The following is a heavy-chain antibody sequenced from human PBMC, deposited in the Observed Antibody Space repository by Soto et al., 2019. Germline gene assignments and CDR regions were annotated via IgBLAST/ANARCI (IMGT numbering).Heavy chain of an antibody. J-gene: IGHJ4*02. V-gene: IGHV3-30*18. Sequence: QVQLVESGGGVVQPGRSLRLSCAASGFTFSNYGMHWVRQAPGKGLEWVAIILYDGDNEYYADSVRGRFTISRDNSKNTLYLQTSSLRHEDTAVYYCAKDGGPVYCNSPGCSAKHFDYWGQGTLVTVSS. D-gene: IGHD2-2*01. CDR3: AKDGGPVYCNSPGCSAKHFDY. CDR2: ILYDGDNE. CDR1: GFTFSNYG.